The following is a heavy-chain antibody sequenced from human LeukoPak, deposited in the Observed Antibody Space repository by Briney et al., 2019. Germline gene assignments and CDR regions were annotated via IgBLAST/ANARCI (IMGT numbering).Heavy chain of an antibody. CDR3: AKRPSGGGYYYYLDV. CDR2: IRYDGSNK. Sequence: GGSLRLSCAASGFTFSSYGMHWVRQAPGKGLEWVAFIRYDGSNKFYADSVKGRFTISRDNSKNTLYLQMNSLRAEDTAVYYCAKRPSGGGYYYYLDVWGKGTTVTVSS. D-gene: IGHD3-16*01. J-gene: IGHJ6*03. CDR1: GFTFSSYG. V-gene: IGHV3-30*02.